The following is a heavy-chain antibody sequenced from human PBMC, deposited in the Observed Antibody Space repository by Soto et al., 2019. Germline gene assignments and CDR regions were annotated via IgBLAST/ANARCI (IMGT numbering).Heavy chain of an antibody. CDR1: GFPFSSHA. J-gene: IGHJ4*02. CDR3: EKAITNRLRVVDD. CDR2: IDGSGDST. Sequence: PGVSLSLSCAASGFPFSSHALTWVRLAPGKGLEWVSAIDGSGDSTYYADSVKGRFTISRDNSKNTLYLQMNRLRVEDTAVYYCEKAITNRLRVVDDWGQGTLVTVPS. D-gene: IGHD2-21*02. V-gene: IGHV3-23*01.